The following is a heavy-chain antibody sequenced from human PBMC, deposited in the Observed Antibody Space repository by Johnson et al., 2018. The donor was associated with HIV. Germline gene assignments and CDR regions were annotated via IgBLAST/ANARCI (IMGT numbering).Heavy chain of an antibody. V-gene: IGHV3-30*19. CDR3: ARALTTDAFHM. D-gene: IGHD4-17*01. CDR1: GFTFSDHY. Sequence: QVQLVESGGGLVKPGGSLRLSCAGSGFTFSDHYMDWVRQAPGKGLEWVAVISYDGSNKYYADSVKGRFTISRDNSKNTLYLQMNSLRAEDTAVYYCARALTTDAFHMWGQGTMVTVSS. CDR2: ISYDGSNK. J-gene: IGHJ3*02.